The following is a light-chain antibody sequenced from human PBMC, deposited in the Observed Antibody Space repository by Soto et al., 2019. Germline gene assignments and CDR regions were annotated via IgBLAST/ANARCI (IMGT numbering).Light chain of an antibody. J-gene: IGKJ4*01. V-gene: IGKV3-20*01. Sequence: ENVLTQSPGTLSLSPGERATLSCRASQSVTSSYLAWYQQKPGQAPRLLIYSASSRATGVPDRFSGSGSATDFTLTISRVEPEDFAAYYCQKYNSAPLTFGGGTKVEIK. CDR3: QKYNSAPLT. CDR1: QSVTSSY. CDR2: SAS.